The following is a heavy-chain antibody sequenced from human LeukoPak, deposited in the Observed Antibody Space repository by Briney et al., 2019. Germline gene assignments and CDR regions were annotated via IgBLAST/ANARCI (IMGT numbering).Heavy chain of an antibody. CDR2: ISYDGSNK. J-gene: IGHJ4*02. V-gene: IGHV3-30*04. CDR3: ASLLDSSGYSLVPPRDY. D-gene: IGHD3-22*01. Sequence: PGGSLRLSCAASGFTFSSYAMHWVRQAPGKGLEWVAVISYDGSNKYYADSVKGRFTISRDNSKNTLYLQMNSLRAEDTAVYYCASLLDSSGYSLVPPRDYWGQGTLVTVSS. CDR1: GFTFSSYA.